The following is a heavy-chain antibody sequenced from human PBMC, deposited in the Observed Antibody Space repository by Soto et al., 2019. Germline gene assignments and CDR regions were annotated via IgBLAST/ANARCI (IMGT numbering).Heavy chain of an antibody. D-gene: IGHD2-15*01. CDR3: ARVAVAARTRWYNWFDP. CDR2: MNPNSGET. V-gene: IGHV1-8*01. J-gene: IGHJ5*02. CDR1: GYTFTDYD. Sequence: QEQLVQSGAEVKKPGASVKVSCKTSGYTFTDYDINWVRQATGQGLEWIGWMNPNSGETGYAQKCQGRVTMTRSASLSTAYLELSSLRSEATAVYYCARVAVAARTRWYNWFDPWGQGTLVTVSS.